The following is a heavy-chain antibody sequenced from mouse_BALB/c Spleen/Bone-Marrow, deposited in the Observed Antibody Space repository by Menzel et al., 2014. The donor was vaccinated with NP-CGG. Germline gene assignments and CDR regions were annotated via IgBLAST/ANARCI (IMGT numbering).Heavy chain of an antibody. V-gene: IGHV1-80*01. CDR3: ARSGYGSNYDY. Sequence: VQLQQSGAELVRPGSSVKISCKAPGYVFSSYWMIWVRQRPGQGLEWIGQIYPGDGDTNYNGKFKGKATLTADKSSSTAYMQLSSLTSEDSAVYFCARSGYGSNYDYWGQGTTLTVSS. J-gene: IGHJ2*01. CDR2: IYPGDGDT. D-gene: IGHD1-1*01. CDR1: GYVFSSYW.